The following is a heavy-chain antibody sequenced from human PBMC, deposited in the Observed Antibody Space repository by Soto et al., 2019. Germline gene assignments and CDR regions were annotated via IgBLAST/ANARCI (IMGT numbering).Heavy chain of an antibody. J-gene: IGHJ6*03. D-gene: IGHD4-4*01. V-gene: IGHV3-49*03. Sequence: GGSLRLSCTTSGFTFGDYAMSWFRQAPGKGLEWVGFIRTKAYGGTTEYAASVKGRFTISRDDSKSIAYLQMNSLKTEDTAVYSCTRAVRVSNGPFYCMDVWGEGTTVTVSS. CDR1: GFTFGDYA. CDR2: IRTKAYGGTT. CDR3: TRAVRVSNGPFYCMDV.